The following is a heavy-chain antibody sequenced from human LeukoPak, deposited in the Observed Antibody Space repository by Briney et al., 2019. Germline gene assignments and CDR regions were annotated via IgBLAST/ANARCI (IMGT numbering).Heavy chain of an antibody. CDR2: ISSSGNSM. CDR1: GFTSSSYE. D-gene: IGHD1-26*01. J-gene: IGHJ4*02. CDR3: ARGWGSVGVHFDY. V-gene: IGHV3-48*03. Sequence: GGSLRLSCAASGFTSSSYEMNWVRQAPGKGLEWVSYISSSGNSMYYADSVKGRFTISRDNAKNSLYLQMNSLRAEDTAVYYCARGWGSVGVHFDYWGQGTLVTVFS.